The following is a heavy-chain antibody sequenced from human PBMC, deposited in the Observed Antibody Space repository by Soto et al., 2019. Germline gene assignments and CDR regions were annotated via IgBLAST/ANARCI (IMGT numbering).Heavy chain of an antibody. CDR1: GYTFTSYD. CDR3: ARRGETNGWNGFCADPYCFDF. J-gene: IGHJ4*02. D-gene: IGHD1-1*01. Sequence: ASVKVSCKASGYTFTSYDIYWVRQATGQGLEWMGWMNPNTGNSGYAQKFQGRVTMTSDNSISTAHMELSSIRSEDTAVYYCARRGETNGWNGFCADPYCFDFWGQGNLVTVSS. CDR2: MNPNTGNS. V-gene: IGHV1-8*01.